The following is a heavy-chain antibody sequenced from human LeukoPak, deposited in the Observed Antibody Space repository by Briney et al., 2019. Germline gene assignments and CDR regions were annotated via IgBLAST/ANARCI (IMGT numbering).Heavy chain of an antibody. CDR3: ARADFWSGPIMFDP. CDR1: GFTFSSYA. D-gene: IGHD3-3*01. Sequence: GGSLRLSCAASGFTFSSYAMHWVRQAPGKGLEWVAVISYDGSNKYYADSVKGRFTISRDNSKNTLYLQMNSLRAEDTAVYYCARADFWSGPIMFDPWGQGTLVTVSS. CDR2: ISYDGSNK. V-gene: IGHV3-30-3*01. J-gene: IGHJ5*02.